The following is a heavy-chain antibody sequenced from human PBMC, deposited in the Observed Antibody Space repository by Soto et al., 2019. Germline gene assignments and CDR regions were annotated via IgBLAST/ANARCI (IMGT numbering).Heavy chain of an antibody. CDR1: GGSISSYY. J-gene: IGHJ6*02. Sequence: PSETLSLTCTVSGGSISSYYWSWIRQPPGKGLEWIGYIYYSGSTNYNPSLKSRVTISVDTSKNQFSLKLSSVTAADTAVYYCARGKYVDVWRQGTTVTVSS. CDR2: IYYSGST. CDR3: ARGKYVDV. D-gene: IGHD2-8*01. V-gene: IGHV4-59*01.